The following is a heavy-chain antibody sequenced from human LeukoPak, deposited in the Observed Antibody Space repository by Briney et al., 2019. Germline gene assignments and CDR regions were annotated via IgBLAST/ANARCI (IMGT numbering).Heavy chain of an antibody. D-gene: IGHD3-10*01. Sequence: PSETLSLTCTVSGYSISSGYYWGWIRQPPGKGLEWIGNIYNSGSTYYNPSLKSRVTISVDTSKNQFSLKLSSVTAADTAVYYCARGPGVNDYWGQGTLVTVSS. CDR3: ARGPGVNDY. V-gene: IGHV4-38-2*02. CDR2: IYNSGST. J-gene: IGHJ4*02. CDR1: GYSISSGYY.